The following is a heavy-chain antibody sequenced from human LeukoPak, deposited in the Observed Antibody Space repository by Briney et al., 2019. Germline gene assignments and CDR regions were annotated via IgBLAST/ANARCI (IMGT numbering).Heavy chain of an antibody. Sequence: GRSLRLSCAASGFTFSSYGMHWVRQAPGKGLEWVAVIWYDGSNKYYADSVKGRFTISRDNSKNTLYLQMNSLRAEDTAVYYCAKDMGYGSGTYLDSWGQGTLVSVSS. CDR3: AKDMGYGSGTYLDS. CDR2: IWYDGSNK. V-gene: IGHV3-33*06. D-gene: IGHD3-10*01. J-gene: IGHJ4*02. CDR1: GFTFSSYG.